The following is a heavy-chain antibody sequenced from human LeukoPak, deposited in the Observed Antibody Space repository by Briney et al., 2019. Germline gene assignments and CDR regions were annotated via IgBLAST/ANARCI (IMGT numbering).Heavy chain of an antibody. Sequence: GASVKVSCKASGGTFSGYAISWVRQAPGQGLEWMGGIIPIFGTANYAQKFQGRVTITADKSTSTAYMELSSLRSEDTAVYYCASWLPSSGWYLGAFDIWGQGTMVTVSS. CDR3: ASWLPSSGWYLGAFDI. CDR2: IIPIFGTA. CDR1: GGTFSGYA. D-gene: IGHD6-19*01. V-gene: IGHV1-69*06. J-gene: IGHJ3*02.